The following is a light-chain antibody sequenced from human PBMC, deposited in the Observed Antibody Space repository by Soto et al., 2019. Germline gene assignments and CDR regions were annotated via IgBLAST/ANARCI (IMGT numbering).Light chain of an antibody. V-gene: IGKV3-15*01. Sequence: EIVMTQSPATLSVSPGERATLSCRASQSVSSNLAWYQQKPGKAPSLLIYDASTRATDIPTRFSGSRSGTEFTLTISSLQSEDFAVYYCQQSTTWPGTFGQGTKVDIK. CDR2: DAS. CDR3: QQSTTWPGT. J-gene: IGKJ1*01. CDR1: QSVSSN.